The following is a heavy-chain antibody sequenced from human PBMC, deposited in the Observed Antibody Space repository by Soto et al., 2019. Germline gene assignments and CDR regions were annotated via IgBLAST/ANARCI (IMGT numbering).Heavy chain of an antibody. D-gene: IGHD6-19*01. CDR3: ARQMQQWLIDY. Sequence: SETLSLTCTVSGGYISSYYWSWIRQPPGKGLEWIGYIYYSGSTNYNPSLKSRVTISVDTSKNQFSLKLSSVTAADTAVYYCARQMQQWLIDYWGQGTLVTVSS. CDR2: IYYSGST. J-gene: IGHJ4*02. V-gene: IGHV4-59*08. CDR1: GGYISSYY.